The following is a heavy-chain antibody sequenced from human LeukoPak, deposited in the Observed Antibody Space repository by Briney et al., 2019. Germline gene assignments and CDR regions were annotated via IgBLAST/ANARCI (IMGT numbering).Heavy chain of an antibody. CDR3: ARVIGVRGVNDAFDI. D-gene: IGHD3-10*01. V-gene: IGHV4-4*07. CDR1: GGSISSYY. CDR2: IYTSGST. Sequence: SETLSLTCTVSGGSISSYYWSWIRQPAGKGLEWIGRIYTSGSTNYNPSLKSRVTMSVDTSKNQFSLKLSSVTAADTAVYYCARVIGVRGVNDAFDIWGQGTMVTVSS. J-gene: IGHJ3*02.